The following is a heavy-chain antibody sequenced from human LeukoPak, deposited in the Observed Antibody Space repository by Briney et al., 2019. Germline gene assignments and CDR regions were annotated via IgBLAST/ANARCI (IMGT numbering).Heavy chain of an antibody. CDR1: GGTFSSYA. CDR3: ARSGRSSLEVAFDN. V-gene: IGHV1-69*06. CDR2: IIPIFGTA. Sequence: SVKVSCKASGGTFSSYAISWVRQAPGQGLEWMGGIIPIFGTANYAQKFQGRVTITADKSTSTAYMELSSLRSEDTAVYYCARSGRSSLEVAFDNWGQGTMVTVSS. D-gene: IGHD3-10*01. J-gene: IGHJ3*02.